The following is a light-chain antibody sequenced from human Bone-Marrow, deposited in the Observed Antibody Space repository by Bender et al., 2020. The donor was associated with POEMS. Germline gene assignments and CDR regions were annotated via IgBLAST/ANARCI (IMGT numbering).Light chain of an antibody. CDR3: AAWDDSLSGVI. CDR1: DLGDKY. Sequence: SYEVTQPPSVSVSPGQTASITCSGDDLGDKYVAWYQQKPGQSPVLVIYQDTKRPSGIPERFSGSNSGNTATLTISGTQAMDEADYSCAAWDDSLSGVIFGGGTKLTVL. J-gene: IGLJ2*01. V-gene: IGLV3-1*01. CDR2: QDT.